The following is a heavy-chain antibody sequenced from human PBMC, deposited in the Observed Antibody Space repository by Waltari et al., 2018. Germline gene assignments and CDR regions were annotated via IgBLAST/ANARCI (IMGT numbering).Heavy chain of an antibody. CDR1: GGSFSGYY. J-gene: IGHJ6*02. CDR2: INHSGST. CDR3: AIGQYYGSYRGNYYGMDV. D-gene: IGHD3-3*01. V-gene: IGHV4-34*01. Sequence: QVQLQQWGAGLLKPSETLSLTCAVYGGSFSGYYWSWIRQPPGKGLEWIGEINHSGSTNYNPSLKSRVTISVDTSKNQFSLKLCSVTAADTAVYYCAIGQYYGSYRGNYYGMDVWGQGTTVTVSS.